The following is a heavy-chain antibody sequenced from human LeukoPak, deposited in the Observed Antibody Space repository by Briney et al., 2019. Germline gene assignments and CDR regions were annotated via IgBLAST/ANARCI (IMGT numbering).Heavy chain of an antibody. CDR1: GGSISSYS. CDR3: ARHGGETIVAMILHAFDI. D-gene: IGHD5-12*01. J-gene: IGHJ3*02. CDR2: MSYSGST. V-gene: IGHV4-59*08. Sequence: SETLSLTCSVSGGSISSYSWSWIRQPPGKGLERIGYMSYSGSTKYNPSLKSRVTISGDTSENQFSLKLSSVTAADTAVYYCARHGGETIVAMILHAFDIWGQGTMVTVSS.